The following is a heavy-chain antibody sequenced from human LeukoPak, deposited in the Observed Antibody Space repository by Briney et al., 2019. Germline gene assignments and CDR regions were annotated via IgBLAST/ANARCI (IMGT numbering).Heavy chain of an antibody. J-gene: IGHJ5*02. CDR3: ARDLGVPAAPGWFDP. CDR1: GFTFTSSA. D-gene: IGHD2-2*01. Sequence: SVKVSCKTSGFTFTSSAMQWVRQARGRRLEWIGWIVVGSGNTKYAQKFQERVAITRDTSTSTAHMELSSLRSEDTAVYYCARDLGVPAAPGWFDPWGQGTLVTVSS. CDR2: IVVGSGNT. V-gene: IGHV1-58*02.